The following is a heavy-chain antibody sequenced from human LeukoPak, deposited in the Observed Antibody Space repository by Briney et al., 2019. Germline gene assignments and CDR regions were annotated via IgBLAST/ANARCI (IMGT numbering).Heavy chain of an antibody. CDR1: GFTFRTYS. J-gene: IGHJ6*02. V-gene: IGHV3-21*01. D-gene: IGHD5-24*01. Sequence: GGSLRLSCAASGFTFRTYSMNWVRQAPGKGLEWVSSISSSGSYIYYADSVKGRFTISRDNAKNSLYLQMSSLRAEDTAVYYCARGYGGDGYNLYFYGMDVWGQGTTVTVSS. CDR2: ISSSGSYI. CDR3: ARGYGGDGYNLYFYGMDV.